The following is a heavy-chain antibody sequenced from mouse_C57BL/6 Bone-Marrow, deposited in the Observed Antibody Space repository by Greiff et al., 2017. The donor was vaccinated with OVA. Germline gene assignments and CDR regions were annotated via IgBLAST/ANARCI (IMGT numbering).Heavy chain of an antibody. D-gene: IGHD1-1*01. J-gene: IGHJ2*01. CDR2: INPSTGGT. V-gene: IGHV1-42*01. CDR1: GYSFTGYY. CDR3: ARATTVVADY. Sequence: EVQLVESGPELVKPGASVKISCKASGYSFTGYYMNWVKQSPEKSLEWIGEINPSTGGTTYNQKFKAKATLTVDKSSSTAYMQLKSLTSEDSAVYYCARATTVVADYWGQGTTLTVSS.